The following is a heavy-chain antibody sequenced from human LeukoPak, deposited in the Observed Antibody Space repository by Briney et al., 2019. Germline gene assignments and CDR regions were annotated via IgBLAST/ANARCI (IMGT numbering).Heavy chain of an antibody. Sequence: GRSLRLSCAASGFTFDDYAMYWVRQAPGKGLEWVSGIRWYSGSINYADSVKGRLTISRDNAKNSLYLQMNSLRAEDTALYYCAKGQWQWLGNWFDPWGQGTLVTVSS. CDR3: AKGQWQWLGNWFDP. V-gene: IGHV3-9*01. D-gene: IGHD6-19*01. CDR1: GFTFDDYA. J-gene: IGHJ5*02. CDR2: IRWYSGSI.